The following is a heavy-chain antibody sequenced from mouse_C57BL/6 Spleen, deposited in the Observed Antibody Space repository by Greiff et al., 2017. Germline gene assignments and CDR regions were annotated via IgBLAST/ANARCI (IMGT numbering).Heavy chain of an antibody. V-gene: IGHV1-55*01. CDR1: GYTFTSYW. D-gene: IGHD1-1*01. CDR2: IYPGSGST. Sequence: QVQLQQSGAELVKPGASVKMSCKASGYTFTSYWITWVKQRPGQGLEWIGDIYPGSGSTNYNEKFKSKATLTVDTSSSTAYMQLSSLTSDDSAVYYCAREGIYYGSSFYALDYWGQGTSGTGSS. CDR3: AREGIYYGSSFYALDY. J-gene: IGHJ4*01.